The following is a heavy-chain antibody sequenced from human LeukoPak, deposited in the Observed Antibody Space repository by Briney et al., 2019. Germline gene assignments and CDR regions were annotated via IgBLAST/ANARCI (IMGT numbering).Heavy chain of an antibody. J-gene: IGHJ4*02. CDR3: ARHRGYDSGLLDY. D-gene: IGHD5-12*01. CDR2: IYYSGST. Sequence: SETLSLTCTVSGDSITNNNYSWGWVRQPPGKGLEWIGHIYYSGSTYYTPSLKSRVTISIDTSKNHFSLKLSSVTAADSAMYYCARHRGYDSGLLDYWGQGTLVTVSS. CDR1: GDSITNNNYS. V-gene: IGHV4-39*01.